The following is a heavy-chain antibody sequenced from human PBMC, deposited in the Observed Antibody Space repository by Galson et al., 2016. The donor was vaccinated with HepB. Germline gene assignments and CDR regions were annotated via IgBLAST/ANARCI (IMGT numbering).Heavy chain of an antibody. Sequence: SLRLSCAVSGFTFNNYAMNWVRQAPGKGLEWVSTIASSGTTYYAASVKGQFTISRANSKNTLYLQMNSLRAEDTVVYYCAKDASMVPDAFDIWGEGTMVTVSS. V-gene: IGHV3-23*01. CDR2: IASSGTT. CDR1: GFTFNNYA. CDR3: AKDASMVPDAFDI. J-gene: IGHJ3*02. D-gene: IGHD3-10*01.